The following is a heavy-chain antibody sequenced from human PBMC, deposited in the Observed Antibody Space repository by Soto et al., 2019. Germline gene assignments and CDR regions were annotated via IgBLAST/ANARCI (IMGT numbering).Heavy chain of an antibody. V-gene: IGHV3-33*01. J-gene: IGHJ4*02. Sequence: QVQLVESGGGVVQPGRSLRLSCAASGFIFNTYGMHWVRQAPGKGLEWVAVIWYDRSNKYYADSVKGRFTISRDNSKNTLYLQLNSLRAEDTALYYCARGGLLLDYWGQGTLVTVSS. D-gene: IGHD2-21*01. CDR1: GFIFNTYG. CDR3: ARGGLLLDY. CDR2: IWYDRSNK.